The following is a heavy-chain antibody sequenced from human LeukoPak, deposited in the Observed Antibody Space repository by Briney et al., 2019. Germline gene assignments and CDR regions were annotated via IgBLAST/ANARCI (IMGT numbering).Heavy chain of an antibody. CDR3: ARRWELRGFFDY. D-gene: IGHD1-26*01. V-gene: IGHV5-51*01. CDR2: IYPGDSDT. J-gene: IGHJ4*02. Sequence: GESLQISCKGSGYSFTSYWIGWVRQMPGKGPEWMGIIYPGDSDTRYSPSFQGQVTISADKPISPAYLQWSSLKASDSAMYYCARRWELRGFFDYWGQGTLVTVSS. CDR1: GYSFTSYW.